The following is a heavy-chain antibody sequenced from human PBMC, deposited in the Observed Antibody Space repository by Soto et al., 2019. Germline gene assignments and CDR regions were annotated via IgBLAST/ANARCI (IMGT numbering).Heavy chain of an antibody. V-gene: IGHV3-23*01. CDR3: AKGRGGSGSLTPRVDF. CDR2: ISGGGDTT. J-gene: IGHJ4*02. CDR1: GCTFNNYA. D-gene: IGHD3-10*01. Sequence: GVSLRLSCAASGCTFNNYAMTWFRQAPGKGLEWVSAISGGGDTTSYADSVKGRFTVSRDGSKNTLYLQMSSLRAEDTALYYCAKGRGGSGSLTPRVDFWGQGTLVTVSS.